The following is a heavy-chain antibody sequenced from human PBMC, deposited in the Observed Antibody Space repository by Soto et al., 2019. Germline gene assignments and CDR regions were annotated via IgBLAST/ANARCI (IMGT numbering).Heavy chain of an antibody. CDR1: GFTFSSYA. V-gene: IGHV3-30-3*01. CDR2: ISYDGSNK. J-gene: IGHJ3*02. Sequence: QVQLVESGGGVVQPGRSLRLSCAASGFTFSSYAMHWVRQAPGKGLEWVAVISYDGSNKYYADSVKGRFTISRDNSKNTLYLQMNSRRPVDTAVYYSAPGRAFDIWGQGTMVTVSS. CDR3: APGRAFDI.